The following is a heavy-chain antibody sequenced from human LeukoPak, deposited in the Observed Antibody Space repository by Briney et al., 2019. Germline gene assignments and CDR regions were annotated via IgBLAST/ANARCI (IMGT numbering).Heavy chain of an antibody. V-gene: IGHV3-53*01. D-gene: IGHD6-19*01. CDR2: IYSGGST. Sequence: GGSLRLSCAASGFTVGSNYMSWVRQAPGKGLEWVSVIYSGGSTYYADSVKGRFTISRDNSKNTLYLQMNSLRAEDTAVYYCAKGPYSSGWYYFDYWGQGTLVTVSS. CDR1: GFTVGSNY. J-gene: IGHJ4*02. CDR3: AKGPYSSGWYYFDY.